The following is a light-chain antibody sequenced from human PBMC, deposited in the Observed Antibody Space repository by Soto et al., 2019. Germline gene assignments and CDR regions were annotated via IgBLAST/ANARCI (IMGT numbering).Light chain of an antibody. CDR1: QSINSE. CDR2: GAS. V-gene: IGKV3-15*01. J-gene: IGKJ2*01. CDR3: QQSHNWPLT. Sequence: EIVMTQSPATLSLSPGERAALSCRASQSINSELAWYQQKPVQPPRLLNYGASTTATGVPDRFTGSESGSEFTLTISGLQSEDFAVYYCQQSHNWPLTFGQGTRLEI.